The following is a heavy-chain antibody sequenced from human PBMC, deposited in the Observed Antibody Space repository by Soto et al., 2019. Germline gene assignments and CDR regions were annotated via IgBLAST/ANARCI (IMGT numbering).Heavy chain of an antibody. CDR2: IWYDGSNK. CDR3: AREADAYYYDSSGYCSY. J-gene: IGHJ4*02. Sequence: GGSLRLSCAASGFTFSSYGMHWVRQAPGKGLEWVAVIWYDGSNKYYADSVKGRFTISRDNSKNTLYLQMNSLRAEDTAVYYCAREADAYYYDSSGYCSYWGQGTLVTVSS. D-gene: IGHD3-22*01. CDR1: GFTFSSYG. V-gene: IGHV3-33*01.